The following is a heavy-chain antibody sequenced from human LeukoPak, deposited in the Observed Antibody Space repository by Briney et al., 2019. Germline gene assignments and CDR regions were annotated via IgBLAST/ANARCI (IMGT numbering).Heavy chain of an antibody. Sequence: SWVRQAPGKGLEWVGRIKSKTDGGTTDYAAPVKGRFTISRDDSKNTLYLQMNSLKTEDTAVYYCTTRGYSYGLDYWGQGTLVTVSS. CDR2: IKSKTDGGTT. CDR3: TTRGYSYGLDY. V-gene: IGHV3-15*01. J-gene: IGHJ4*02. D-gene: IGHD5-18*01.